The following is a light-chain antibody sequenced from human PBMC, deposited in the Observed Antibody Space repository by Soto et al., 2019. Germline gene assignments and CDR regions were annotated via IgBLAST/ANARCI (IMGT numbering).Light chain of an antibody. J-gene: IGKJ3*01. CDR3: HQANRLPFT. CDR1: QDIHTW. CDR2: GAS. Sequence: DMQMTQSPSSVSASLGDRVTSTCRASQDIHTWLAWYQQKPGQAPKLLIYGASHLQSGDPYRFSGSGSGTDFTLTLSSLQSEDLASEYSHQANRLPFTFAPGPKVDVK. V-gene: IGKV1-12*01.